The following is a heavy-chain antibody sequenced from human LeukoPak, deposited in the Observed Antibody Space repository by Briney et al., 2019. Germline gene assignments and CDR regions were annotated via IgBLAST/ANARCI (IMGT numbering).Heavy chain of an antibody. CDR3: VRGYSSSSGRPDY. CDR2: IYNSGAT. V-gene: IGHV4-4*08. Sequence: SETLSITCTVSGGSISSYYWSWIRQPPGKGLEWIGYIYNSGATNYKPSLKSRVIISLDMSKKKFYLKLASVTVAEPADIFCVRGYSSSSGRPDYWGQGALVTGSS. CDR1: GGSISSYY. D-gene: IGHD6-6*01. J-gene: IGHJ4*02.